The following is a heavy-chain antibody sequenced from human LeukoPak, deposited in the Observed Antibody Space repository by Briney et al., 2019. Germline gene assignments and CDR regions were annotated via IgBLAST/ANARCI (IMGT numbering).Heavy chain of an antibody. CDR2: INQVGNEK. D-gene: IGHD1-14*01. Sequence: AGGSLRLSCAASGFTFRSHCMSWVRQAPGKGLERVANINQVGNEKYYVDSVKGRFTISRDNAENSLYLQMNSLRAEDTAVYYCAKDWRYNPNWGQGTLVTVSS. CDR3: AKDWRYNPN. V-gene: IGHV3-7*03. CDR1: GFTFRSHC. J-gene: IGHJ4*02.